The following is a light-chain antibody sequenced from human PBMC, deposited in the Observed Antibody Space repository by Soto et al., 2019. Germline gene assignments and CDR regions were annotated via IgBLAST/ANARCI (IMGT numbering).Light chain of an antibody. Sequence: QSVLTQPASVSGSPGQSITISCTGTSSDVGGYDYASWYQQHPGKAPKLLIYDVSNRPSGVSTRFSGSKSGNTASLTISGLQAEDEGDYYCTSYTARRLYVFGSGTKVTVL. V-gene: IGLV2-14*03. J-gene: IGLJ1*01. CDR2: DVS. CDR3: TSYTARRLYV. CDR1: SSDVGGYDY.